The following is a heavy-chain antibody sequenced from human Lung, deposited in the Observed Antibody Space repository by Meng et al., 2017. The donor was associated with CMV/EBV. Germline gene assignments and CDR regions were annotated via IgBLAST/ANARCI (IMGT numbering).Heavy chain of an antibody. CDR3: ARVAMVRGVTPLYWYFDL. CDR1: TFSSYA. CDR2: IIPIFGPA. Sequence: TFSSYAISWVRQAPGQGLEWMGGIIPIFGPANYAQKFQGRVTITTDESTSTAYMELSSLRSEDTAVYYCARVAMVRGVTPLYWYFDLWGRGTLVTVSS. D-gene: IGHD3-10*01. V-gene: IGHV1-69*05. J-gene: IGHJ2*01.